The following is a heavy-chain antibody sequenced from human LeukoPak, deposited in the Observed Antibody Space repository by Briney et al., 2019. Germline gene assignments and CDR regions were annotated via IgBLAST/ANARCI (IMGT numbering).Heavy chain of an antibody. CDR3: ARGLTVRFLEWLPDYGFDY. CDR1: GGSFSGYY. D-gene: IGHD3-3*01. J-gene: IGHJ4*02. CDR2: INHSGST. Sequence: SETLSLTCAVYGGSFSGYYWSWIRQPPGKGLEWIGEINHSGSTNYNPSLKSRVTISVDTSKNQFSLKLSSVTAADTAVYYRARGLTVRFLEWLPDYGFDYWGQGTLVTVSS. V-gene: IGHV4-34*01.